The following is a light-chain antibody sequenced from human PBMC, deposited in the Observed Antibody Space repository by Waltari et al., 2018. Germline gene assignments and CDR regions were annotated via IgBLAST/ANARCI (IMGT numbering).Light chain of an antibody. CDR2: KDS. CDR1: SPNLGGNH. CDR3: ATWDDSLSGYV. J-gene: IGLJ1*01. Sequence: QSVLTHPPSASGTPGHRVTISCSGSSPNLGGNHIFWFHQLPGTAPKVLIYKDSQRPSGVPDRFSGSKSGTAASLAIRGSRSEDEADYYCATWDDSLSGYVFGSGTKVTVL. V-gene: IGLV1-47*01.